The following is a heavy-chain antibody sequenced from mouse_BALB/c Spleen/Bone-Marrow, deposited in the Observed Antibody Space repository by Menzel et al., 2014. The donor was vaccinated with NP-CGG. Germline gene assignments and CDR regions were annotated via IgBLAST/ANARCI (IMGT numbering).Heavy chain of an antibody. J-gene: IGHJ2*01. CDR3: ARDYNGYFDF. CDR1: GFTFTNYF. V-gene: IGHV7-3*02. D-gene: IGHD6-1*01. CDR2: IRNKANGYTT. Sequence: EVQLVESGGGSVQPGGPLRLSCTTSGFTFTNYFMTWVRQPPGKALEWLGFIRNKANGYTTEYNPSVKGRFTISRDNSQGIFYLQMNTLRAEDSAIYYCARDYNGYFDFWGQGTTLTVSS.